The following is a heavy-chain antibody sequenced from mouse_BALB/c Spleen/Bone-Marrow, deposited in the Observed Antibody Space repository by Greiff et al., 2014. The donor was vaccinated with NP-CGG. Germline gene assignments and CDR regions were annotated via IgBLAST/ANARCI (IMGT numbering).Heavy chain of an antibody. Sequence: VMLVESGPGLVQPSQSLSITCTVSGFSFPNYGVHWVRQSPGKGLEWLGVIWSGGSTDHNAAFISRLSISKDNSKSQVFFKMNSLQVNDTAIYYCARNPVGRNYFDYWGQGTTLTVSS. CDR2: IWSGGST. CDR1: GFSFPNYG. V-gene: IGHV2-2*02. CDR3: ARNPVGRNYFDY. D-gene: IGHD4-1*01. J-gene: IGHJ2*01.